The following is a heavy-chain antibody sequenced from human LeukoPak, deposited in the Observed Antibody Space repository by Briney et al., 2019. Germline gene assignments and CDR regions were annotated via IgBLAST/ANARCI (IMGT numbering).Heavy chain of an antibody. CDR3: ANGGGYFLH. CDR2: IRFDGNTE. D-gene: IGHD3-16*01. J-gene: IGHJ1*01. V-gene: IGHV3-30*02. CDR1: GFTFRTYG. Sequence: PGGSLRLSCVASGFTFRTYGMHWVRLAPGKGLEWVAFIRFDGNTEEYADSVEGRFTVSRDNAKNTLYLQMDTLRPEDTALYYCANGGGYFLHWGQGTLVTVAS.